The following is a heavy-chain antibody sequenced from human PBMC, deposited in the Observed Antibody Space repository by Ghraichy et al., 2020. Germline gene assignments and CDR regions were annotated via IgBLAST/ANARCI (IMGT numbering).Heavy chain of an antibody. Sequence: GVLNISCAASGFTVSSNYMSWVRQAPGKGLEWVSVIYSGGTIYYADSVKGRFTISRDNSKNTLYLQMNTLRAEDTAVYYCARDRRGKGYFDDWGQGTLVTVSS. D-gene: IGHD1-14*01. CDR1: GFTVSSNY. CDR2: IYSGGTI. CDR3: ARDRRGKGYFDD. V-gene: IGHV3-53*01. J-gene: IGHJ4*02.